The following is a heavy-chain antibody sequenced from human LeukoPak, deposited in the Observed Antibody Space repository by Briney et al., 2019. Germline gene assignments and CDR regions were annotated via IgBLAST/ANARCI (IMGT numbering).Heavy chain of an antibody. CDR3: ARVSANDWYYFDY. J-gene: IGHJ4*02. Sequence: PGGSLRLSCAASGFTFSSYWMSWVRQAPGKGLEGVANIKQDGSEKYYVDSVKGRFTISRDNAKNSLYLQMNSLRAEDTAVYYCARVSANDWYYFDYWGQGTLVTVSS. V-gene: IGHV3-7*01. D-gene: IGHD3-9*01. CDR2: IKQDGSEK. CDR1: GFTFSSYW.